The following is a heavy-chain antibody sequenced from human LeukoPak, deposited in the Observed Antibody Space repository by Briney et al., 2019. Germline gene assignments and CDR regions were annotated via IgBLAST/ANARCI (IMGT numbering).Heavy chain of an antibody. J-gene: IGHJ3*02. Sequence: GGSLRLSCAASGFTFNSYWMSWVRQAPGKGLEWVSYISSSSSSIYYADSVKGRFTISRDNAKNSLYLQMNSLRDEDTAVYYCAREPRESCAAFDIWGQGTMVTVSS. CDR2: ISSSSSSI. V-gene: IGHV3-48*02. CDR3: AREPRESCAAFDI. CDR1: GFTFNSYW.